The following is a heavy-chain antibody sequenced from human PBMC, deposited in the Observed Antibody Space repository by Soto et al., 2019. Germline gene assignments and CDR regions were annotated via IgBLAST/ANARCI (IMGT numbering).Heavy chain of an antibody. CDR3: AREYCSDGICYVHGMDV. J-gene: IGHJ6*02. V-gene: IGHV3-30*03. Sequence: PGGSLRLSCAASGFTFSSYGMHWVRQAPGKGLEWVAVISYDGSNEYYADSVKGRFTISRDESKNTLYLQMNSLRTEDTAVYYCAREYCSDGICYVHGMDVWGQGTTVTVSS. CDR2: ISYDGSNE. D-gene: IGHD2-15*01. CDR1: GFTFSSYG.